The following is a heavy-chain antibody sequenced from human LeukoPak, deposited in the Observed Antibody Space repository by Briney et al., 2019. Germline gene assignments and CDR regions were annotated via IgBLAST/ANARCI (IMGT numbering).Heavy chain of an antibody. D-gene: IGHD5-18*01. CDR2: ISWNSGSI. CDR3: TRASGYSSGAVDY. V-gene: IGHV3-9*03. CDR1: GFTFDDYA. J-gene: IGHJ4*02. Sequence: GGSLRLSCAASGFTFDDYAMHWVRQAPGKGLEWVSGISWNSGSIGYADSVKGRFTISRDNAKSTLYLQMNSLRADDMALYYCTRASGYSSGAVDYGGQGPLVTVSS.